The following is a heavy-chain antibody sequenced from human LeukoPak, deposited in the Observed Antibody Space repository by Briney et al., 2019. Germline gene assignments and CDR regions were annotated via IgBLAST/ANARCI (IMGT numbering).Heavy chain of an antibody. CDR2: IYYSGST. CDR3: ARETGD. CDR1: RGSTRSGGDC. Sequence: PPQTLSLTCTVSRGSTRSGGDCWSCIRQHPGNGLEGIGYIYYSGSTYYNPSLKSRVTISVVTSKNQCSLKLSSVTAADTAVYYCARETGDWGQGTLVTVSS. V-gene: IGHV4-31*03. J-gene: IGHJ4*02.